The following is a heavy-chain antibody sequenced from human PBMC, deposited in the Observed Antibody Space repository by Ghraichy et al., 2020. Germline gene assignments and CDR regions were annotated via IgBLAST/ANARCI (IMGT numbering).Heavy chain of an antibody. CDR1: GFYFTNYW. J-gene: IGHJ4*02. V-gene: IGHV5-51*01. CDR2: IHPGDYDT. Sequence: GESLNISCKGSGFYFTNYWVAWVRQTPGKGLEWMGIIHPGDYDTRYRPSFQGQVVISADKSISTAYLELVNLKASDTAMYFCARHDGGATYPGSYSPLYWGQGTLVTVSS. D-gene: IGHD1-26*01. CDR3: ARHDGGATYPGSYSPLY.